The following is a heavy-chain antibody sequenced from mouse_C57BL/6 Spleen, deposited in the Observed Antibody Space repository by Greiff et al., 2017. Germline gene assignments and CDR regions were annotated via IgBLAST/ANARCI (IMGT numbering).Heavy chain of an antibody. CDR3: AISGTQATSAMDY. V-gene: IGHV1-69*01. Sequence: QVQLQQPGAELVMPGASVKLSCKASGYTFTSYWMHWVKQRPGQGLEWIGEIDPSDSYTNYNQKFKGKSTLTVDKSSSTAYMQLSSLTSEDSAVYYCAISGTQATSAMDYGGQGTSVTVSS. CDR2: IDPSDSYT. D-gene: IGHD3-2*02. CDR1: GYTFTSYW. J-gene: IGHJ4*01.